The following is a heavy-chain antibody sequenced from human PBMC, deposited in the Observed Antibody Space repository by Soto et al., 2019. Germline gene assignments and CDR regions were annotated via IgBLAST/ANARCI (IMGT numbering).Heavy chain of an antibody. J-gene: IGHJ6*02. CDR2: ISSSSDYI. Sequence: GGSLRLSCAASGFSFSSFCLSWVRQAPGKGLEWVSSISSSSDYIYFTDSVKGRFTISRDNAKNSLFLQMNSLRAEDTAVYYCAKRSPLWFGLWGQGTTVTVSS. V-gene: IGHV3-21*01. CDR3: AKRSPLWFGL. CDR1: GFSFSSFC. D-gene: IGHD3-10*01.